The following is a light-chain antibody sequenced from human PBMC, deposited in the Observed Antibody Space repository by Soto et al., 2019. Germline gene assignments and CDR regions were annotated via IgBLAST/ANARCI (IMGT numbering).Light chain of an antibody. V-gene: IGKV1-39*01. CDR3: QQSFTAVFT. CDR1: QSISTY. CDR2: GAS. Sequence: DIQMTQSPSSLSASVGDRVTITCRASQSISTYLNWYQKKPGKAPNLLIYGASSLQSGVPSRFGGSGSETDFTLTINNLQPEDFANYYCQQSFTAVFTFGPGTKVDLK. J-gene: IGKJ3*01.